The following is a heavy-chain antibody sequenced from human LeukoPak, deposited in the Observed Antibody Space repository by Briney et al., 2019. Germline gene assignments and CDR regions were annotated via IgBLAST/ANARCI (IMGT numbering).Heavy chain of an antibody. Sequence: PGGSLRLSCAASGFTFSSYAMSWVRQAPGKGLEWVSAISGSSSSYIYYADSVKGRFTISRDNAKNSLYLQMNSLRAEDTAVYYCAMVVAATSYYYYGMDVWGQGTTVTVSS. J-gene: IGHJ6*02. CDR1: GFTFSSYA. V-gene: IGHV3-21*01. CDR2: ISGSSSSYI. D-gene: IGHD2-15*01. CDR3: AMVVAATSYYYYGMDV.